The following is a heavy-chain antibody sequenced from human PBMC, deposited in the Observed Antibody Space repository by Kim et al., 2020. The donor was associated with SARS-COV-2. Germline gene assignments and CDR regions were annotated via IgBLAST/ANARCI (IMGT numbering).Heavy chain of an antibody. Sequence: GGSLRLSCAASGFTFSSYGMHWVRQAPGKGLEWVARINNEGSNTNYADSVKGRFTISRDKSKNTLYLQMNSLRAEDTAVYYCARFAEYDNWGQGTLVTASS. J-gene: IGHJ4*02. CDR2: INNEGSNT. D-gene: IGHD2-21*01. V-gene: IGHV3-74*01. CDR1: GFTFSSYG. CDR3: ARFAEYDN.